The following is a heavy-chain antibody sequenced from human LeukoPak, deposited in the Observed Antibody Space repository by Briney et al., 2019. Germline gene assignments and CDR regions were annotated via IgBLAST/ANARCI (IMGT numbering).Heavy chain of an antibody. V-gene: IGHV3-23*01. CDR3: ARGRYRSSWSSQDY. Sequence: GGSLRLSCAASGFSFNNYATNWVRQTPGKGLEWVSVISSSGDHIYYADSVKGRFTISRDISKNTLYLQMSGLRAGDTAVYYCARGRYRSSWSSQDYWGQGTPVTVSS. D-gene: IGHD6-13*01. CDR1: GFSFNNYA. J-gene: IGHJ4*02. CDR2: ISSSGDHI.